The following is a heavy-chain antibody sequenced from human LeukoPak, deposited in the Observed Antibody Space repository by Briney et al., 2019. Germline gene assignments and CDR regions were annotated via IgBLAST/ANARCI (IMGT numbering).Heavy chain of an antibody. CDR3: ARKYYDSSGYPYYFDY. CDR2: IIPILGIA. J-gene: IGHJ4*02. CDR1: GGTCSSYA. Sequence: ASVKVSCKASGGTCSSYAISWVRQPPGQGLEWMGRIIPILGIANYAQKFQGRLTITADKSTSTAYMELSSLRSEDTAVYYCARKYYDSSGYPYYFDYWGQGTLVTVSS. V-gene: IGHV1-69*04. D-gene: IGHD3-22*01.